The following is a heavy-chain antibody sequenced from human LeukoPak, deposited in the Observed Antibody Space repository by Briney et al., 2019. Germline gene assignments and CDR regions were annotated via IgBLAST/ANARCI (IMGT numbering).Heavy chain of an antibody. Sequence: SVKVSCKTSGFTFARSAIQWVRQARGQGLEWIGWIVVGGGRTNHAQRFQDRVTITRDMSTSTAYMELSGLTSEDTAVYYCAVEIYGGNSDCCTFDFWGPGTPVTVSS. D-gene: IGHD4-23*01. CDR2: IVVGGGRT. J-gene: IGHJ3*01. CDR1: GFTFARSA. V-gene: IGHV1-58*02. CDR3: AVEIYGGNSDCCTFDF.